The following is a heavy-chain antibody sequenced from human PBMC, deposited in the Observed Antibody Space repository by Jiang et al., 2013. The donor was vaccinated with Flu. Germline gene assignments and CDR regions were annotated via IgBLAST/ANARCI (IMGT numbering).Heavy chain of an antibody. CDR2: ITHSGSN. Sequence: GSGLVKPSETLSLTCAVYGGSFSGYDLSWIRQPPGKGLEWIGEITHSGSNNYNPSLKSRVTISVDTPKNQVSLNLNSVTAADTAMYYCARARNPWGAGSTLDPWGQGTLVTVSS. CDR3: ARARNPWGAGSTLDP. D-gene: IGHD1-14*01. CDR1: GGSFSGYD. J-gene: IGHJ5*02. V-gene: IGHV4-34*01.